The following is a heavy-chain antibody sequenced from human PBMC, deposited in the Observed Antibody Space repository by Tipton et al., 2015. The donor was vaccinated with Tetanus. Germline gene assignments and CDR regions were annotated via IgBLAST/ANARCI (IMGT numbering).Heavy chain of an antibody. J-gene: IGHJ3*02. CDR2: VHYTGKD. V-gene: IGHV4-59*02. D-gene: IGHD5-24*01. CDR3: ARIGWLQQNKPFFDI. Sequence: TLSLTCIVSGGSVSTYYWSWIRQRPGRGLEWVGYVHYTGKDNYNPSLRSRVTFSVDTSKNQFSLQMSSVTAADTADYYCARIGWLQQNKPFFDIWGQGTMVTVSS. CDR1: GGSVSTYY.